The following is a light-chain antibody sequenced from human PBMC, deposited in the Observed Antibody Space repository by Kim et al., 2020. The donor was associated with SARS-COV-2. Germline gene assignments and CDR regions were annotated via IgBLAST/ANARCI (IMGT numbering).Light chain of an antibody. CDR1: SNNVGNQG. V-gene: IGLV10-54*01. CDR3: SAWDNSLSAWV. Sequence: QAGLTQPPSVSKGLRQTATLTCTGNSNNVGNQGAAWLQQHQGHPPKLISYRDNNRPSGISERLSASRSGNTASLTITGLQPEDEADYYCSAWDNSLSAWVFGGGTQLTVL. J-gene: IGLJ3*02. CDR2: RDN.